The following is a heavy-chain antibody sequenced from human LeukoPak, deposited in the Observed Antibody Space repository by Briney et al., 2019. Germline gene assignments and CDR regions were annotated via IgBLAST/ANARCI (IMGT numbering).Heavy chain of an antibody. CDR3: ARSYSYGLGYFDF. Sequence: GGSLRLSCAASGFTFSSYAMSWVRQGPGKGLEWVSAISGSGGSTYYADSVKGRFTISRDNSKNTLYLQMSSLRAEDTAVYYCARSYSYGLGYFDFWGQGTPVTVSS. D-gene: IGHD5-18*01. J-gene: IGHJ4*02. CDR1: GFTFSSYA. V-gene: IGHV3-23*01. CDR2: ISGSGGST.